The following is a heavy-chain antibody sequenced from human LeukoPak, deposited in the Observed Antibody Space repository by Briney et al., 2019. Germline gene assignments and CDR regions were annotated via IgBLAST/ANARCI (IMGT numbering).Heavy chain of an antibody. D-gene: IGHD3-3*01. CDR3: AKHIRFSGPLYYFDY. V-gene: IGHV3-23*01. CDR2: ISGSGGST. J-gene: IGHJ4*02. CDR1: GFTFSNYW. Sequence: SGGSLRLSCAASGFTFSNYWMSWVRQAPGKGLEWVSAISGSGGSTYYADSVKGRFTISRDNSKNTLYLQMNSLRAEDTAVYYCAKHIRFSGPLYYFDYWGQGTLVTVSS.